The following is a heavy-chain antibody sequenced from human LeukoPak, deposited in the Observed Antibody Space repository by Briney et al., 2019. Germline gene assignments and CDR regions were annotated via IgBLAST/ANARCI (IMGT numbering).Heavy chain of an antibody. CDR2: IYYSGST. V-gene: IGHV4-61*05. D-gene: IGHD6-13*01. Sequence: SETLSLTCTVSGGSISSSSYYWGWIRQPPGKGLEWIGYIYYSGSTNYNPSLKSRVTISVDTSKNQFSLKLSSVTAADTAVYYCARVSDSSSWNYYYYMDVWGKGTTVTISS. CDR1: GGSISSSSYY. CDR3: ARVSDSSSWNYYYYMDV. J-gene: IGHJ6*03.